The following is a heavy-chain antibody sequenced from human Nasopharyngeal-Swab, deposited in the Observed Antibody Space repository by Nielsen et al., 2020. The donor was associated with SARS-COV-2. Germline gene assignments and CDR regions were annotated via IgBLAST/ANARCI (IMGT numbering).Heavy chain of an antibody. Sequence: SETLSLTCTVSGGSISSSSYYWGWIRQPPGKGLEWIGSIYYSGSTYYNPSLKSRVTISVDTSKNQFSLKLSSVTAADTAVYYCGRGEIAAAGDYYYYYGMDVWGQGTTVTVSS. D-gene: IGHD6-13*01. J-gene: IGHJ6*02. CDR3: GRGEIAAAGDYYYYYGMDV. CDR1: GGSISSSSYY. CDR2: IYYSGST. V-gene: IGHV4-39*07.